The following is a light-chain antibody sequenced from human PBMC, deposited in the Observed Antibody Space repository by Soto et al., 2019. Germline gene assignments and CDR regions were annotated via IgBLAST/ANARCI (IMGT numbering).Light chain of an antibody. Sequence: DLQMTQSPSSLSASVGDRVIITCRASQDIGNAVGWYQQKPGKAPKRLIYLTYSLQTGVPSRFSGSGSGTEFTLTISSLQPDDFATYYCQQYNTFWTFGQGTKVDI. CDR2: LTY. V-gene: IGKV1-17*01. J-gene: IGKJ1*01. CDR1: QDIGNA. CDR3: QQYNTFWT.